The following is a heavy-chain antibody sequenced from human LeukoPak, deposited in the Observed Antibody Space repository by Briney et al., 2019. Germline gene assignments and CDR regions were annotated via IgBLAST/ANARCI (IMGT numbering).Heavy chain of an antibody. CDR2: IYYTGST. D-gene: IGHD2-2*02. CDR1: GGSISSGSYY. V-gene: IGHV4-39*01. CDR3: ARKYCTTTSCYIAADWFDP. J-gene: IGHJ5*02. Sequence: SETLSLTCTVSGGSISSGSYYWGWIRQPPGKGLEWIGSIYYTGSTFYNPSLKSRVTISVDTPKNQFSLKLSSVTAADTAVYYCARKYCTTTSCYIAADWFDPWGQGTLVTVSS.